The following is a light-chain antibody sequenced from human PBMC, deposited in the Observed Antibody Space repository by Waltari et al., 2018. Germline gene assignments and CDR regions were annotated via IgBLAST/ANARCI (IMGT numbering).Light chain of an antibody. Sequence: EIVLTQSPATLSLSPGERATLSCRASQSVSSYLAWYQQKPGQAPRLLIYDASNRATGIPARFSGSVSGTDFTLTISSLEPEYFAVYYCQQRSNWPPRITFGQGTRLEIK. J-gene: IGKJ5*01. CDR2: DAS. CDR1: QSVSSY. V-gene: IGKV3-11*01. CDR3: QQRSNWPPRIT.